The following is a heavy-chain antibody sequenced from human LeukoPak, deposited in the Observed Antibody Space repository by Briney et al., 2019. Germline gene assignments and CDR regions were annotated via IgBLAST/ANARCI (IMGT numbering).Heavy chain of an antibody. CDR1: GGSISSGSYY. CDR2: IYTSGST. D-gene: IGHD3-22*01. V-gene: IGHV4-61*02. CDR3: AKNIRLYYYDSSGYYRPRKSHPYYFDY. J-gene: IGHJ4*02. Sequence: SETLSLTCTISGGSISSGSYYWSWIRQPAGKGLEWIGRIYTSGSTNYNPSLKSRVTISVDTSKNQFSLKLSSVTAADTAVYYCAKNIRLYYYDSSGYYRPRKSHPYYFDYWGQGTLVTVSS.